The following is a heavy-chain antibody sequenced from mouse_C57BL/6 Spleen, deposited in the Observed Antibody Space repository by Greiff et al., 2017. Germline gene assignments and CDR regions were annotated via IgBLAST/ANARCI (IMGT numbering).Heavy chain of an antibody. J-gene: IGHJ2*01. CDR1: GYTFTDYE. CDR3: TKWITTVVARDY. Sequence: QVQLKESGAELVRPGASVTLSCKASGYTFTDYEMHWVKQTPVHGLEWIGAIDPETGGTAYNQKFKGKAILSADKSSSTAYMELRSLTSEDSAVYYITKWITTVVARDYCGQGATLTVSS. D-gene: IGHD1-1*01. V-gene: IGHV1-15*01. CDR2: IDPETGGT.